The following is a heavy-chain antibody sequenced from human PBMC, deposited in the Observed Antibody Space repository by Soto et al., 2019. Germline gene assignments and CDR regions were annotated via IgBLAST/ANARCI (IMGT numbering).Heavy chain of an antibody. V-gene: IGHV4-61*01. CDR2: IYYSPGT. CDR3: ARDYSSNWLGL. CDR1: GGSVSSGSSY. J-gene: IGHJ5*02. Sequence: HVQLQESGPGLVKPSETLSLTCTVSGGSVSSGSSYWGWIRQSPGKVLEWIGTIYYSPGTNYNPSLKSRATISIDTSKNQSSLTLSSVTAADTAGYYCARDYSSNWLGLWVQGTLVTVSS. D-gene: IGHD6-19*01.